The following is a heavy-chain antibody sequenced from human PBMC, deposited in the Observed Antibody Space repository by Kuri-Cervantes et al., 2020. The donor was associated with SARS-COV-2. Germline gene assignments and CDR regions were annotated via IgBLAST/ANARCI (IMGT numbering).Heavy chain of an antibody. CDR1: GGSISSYY. CDR3: ARENWNYFDY. D-gene: IGHD1-1*01. V-gene: IGHV4-59*01. CDR2: IYYSGST. J-gene: IGHJ4*02. Sequence: ESLKISCTVAGGSISSYYWSWIRQPPGKGLEWIGYIYYSGSTNYNPSLKSRVTISVDTSKNQSSLKLSSVTAADTAVYYCARENWNYFDYWGQGTLVTVSS.